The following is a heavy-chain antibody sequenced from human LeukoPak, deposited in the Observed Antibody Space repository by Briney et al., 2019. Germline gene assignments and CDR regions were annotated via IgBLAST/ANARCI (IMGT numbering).Heavy chain of an antibody. V-gene: IGHV3-23*01. CDR1: GFTFSSYA. D-gene: IGHD3-10*01. Sequence: GGSLRLSCAASGFTFSSYAMSWVRQAPGKGLDWVSAISGSGGSTYYADSVKGRFTISRDNSKNTLYLQMNSLRAEDTAVYYCAKDPAGSGTHDRYFDYWGQGTLVTVSS. J-gene: IGHJ4*02. CDR3: AKDPAGSGTHDRYFDY. CDR2: ISGSGGST.